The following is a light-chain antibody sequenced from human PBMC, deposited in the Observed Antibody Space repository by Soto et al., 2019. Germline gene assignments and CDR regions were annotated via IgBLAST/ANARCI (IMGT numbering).Light chain of an antibody. Sequence: DIQVTQSPSSVSASVGDRVTITCRASQAINNWLAWYQQKPGKAPKLLIYTTSNLQSGVPSRFSGSGSGTDFTLTISSLQPEDFATYYCQQANSFPLTFGGGTKVEIK. CDR2: TTS. J-gene: IGKJ4*01. CDR3: QQANSFPLT. CDR1: QAINNW. V-gene: IGKV1D-12*01.